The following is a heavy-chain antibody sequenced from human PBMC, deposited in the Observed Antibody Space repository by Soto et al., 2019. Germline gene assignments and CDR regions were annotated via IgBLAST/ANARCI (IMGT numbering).Heavy chain of an antibody. CDR1: GGSISSGGYY. Sequence: PSETLSLTCTVSGGSISSGGYYWSWIRQHPGKGLEWIGYIYYSGSTYYNPSLKSRVTISVDTSKNQFSLKLSSVTAADTAVYYCARGKYDSSGYPFDYWGQGTLVTVSS. CDR3: ARGKYDSSGYPFDY. CDR2: IYYSGST. D-gene: IGHD3-22*01. J-gene: IGHJ4*02. V-gene: IGHV4-31*03.